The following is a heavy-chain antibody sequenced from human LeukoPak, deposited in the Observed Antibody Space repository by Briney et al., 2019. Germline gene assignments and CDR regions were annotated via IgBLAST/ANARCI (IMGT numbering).Heavy chain of an antibody. J-gene: IGHJ4*02. CDR3: VRSRGYSYGYSYYFDY. CDR1: GYSFTSYW. V-gene: IGHV5-51*01. CDR2: IYPGDSEI. Sequence: GESLKISCQGSGYSFTSYWIGWVRPMPGKGLEWMGIIYPGDSEIRYSPSFQGQVTISADKSITTAYLQWSSLKASDTAMYYCVRSRGYSYGYSYYFDYWGQGTLVTVSS. D-gene: IGHD5-18*01.